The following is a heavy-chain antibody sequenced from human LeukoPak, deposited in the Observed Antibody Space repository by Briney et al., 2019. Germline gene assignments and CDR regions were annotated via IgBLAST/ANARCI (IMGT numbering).Heavy chain of an antibody. CDR2: MNPNSGNT. V-gene: IGHV1-8*01. D-gene: IGHD7-27*01. Sequence: GASVQVSCKASGYTFTSYDINGVGPATAQGRDGMGWMNPNSGNTGYEQKLQGRVTMTRNTSISTAYMELSSLRSEDAAVYYCARNWGLAQGYFDYWGQGTLVTVSS. CDR1: GYTFTSYD. J-gene: IGHJ4*02. CDR3: ARNWGLAQGYFDY.